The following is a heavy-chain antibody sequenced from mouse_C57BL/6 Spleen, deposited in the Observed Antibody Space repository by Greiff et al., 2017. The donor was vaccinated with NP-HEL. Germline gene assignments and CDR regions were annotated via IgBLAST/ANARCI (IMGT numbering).Heavy chain of an antibody. V-gene: IGHV1-15*01. CDR1: GYTFTDYE. J-gene: IGHJ4*01. CDR3: TRDGDYGYAMDY. Sequence: VQLQQSGAELVRPGASVTLSCKASGYTFTDYEMHWVKQTPVHGLEWIGAIDPETGGTAYNQKFKGKAILTADKSSSTAYMELRSLTSEDSAVYYCTRDGDYGYAMDYWGQGTSVTVSS. D-gene: IGHD2-4*01. CDR2: IDPETGGT.